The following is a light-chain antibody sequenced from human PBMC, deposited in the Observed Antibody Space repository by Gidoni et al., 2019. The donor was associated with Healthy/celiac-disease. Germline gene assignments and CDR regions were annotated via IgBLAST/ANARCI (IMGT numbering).Light chain of an antibody. J-gene: IGKJ2*01. CDR2: AAS. V-gene: IGKV1-39*01. CDR3: QQSYSTLMYT. CDR1: QSISSY. Sequence: DIQMTQYPSSLSASVGDRVTITCRASQSISSYLNWYQQKPGKAPKLLIYAASSLQSGVPSRFSGSVSGTDFTLTIRSLQPEDFATYYCQQSYSTLMYTFGQGTKLEIK.